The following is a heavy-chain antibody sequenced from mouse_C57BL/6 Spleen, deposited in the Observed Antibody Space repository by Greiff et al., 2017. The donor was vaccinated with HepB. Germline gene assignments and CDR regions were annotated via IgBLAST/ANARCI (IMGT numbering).Heavy chain of an antibody. V-gene: IGHV5-6*01. CDR2: ISSGGSYT. CDR3: ARQDDYDEGYYFDY. CDR1: GFTFSSYG. D-gene: IGHD2-4*01. J-gene: IGHJ2*01. Sequence: EVMLVESGGDLVKPGGSLKLSCAASGFTFSSYGMSWVRQTPDKRLEWVATISSGGSYTYYPDSVKGRFTISRDNAKNTLYLQMSSLKSEDTAMYYCARQDDYDEGYYFDYWGQGTTLTVSS.